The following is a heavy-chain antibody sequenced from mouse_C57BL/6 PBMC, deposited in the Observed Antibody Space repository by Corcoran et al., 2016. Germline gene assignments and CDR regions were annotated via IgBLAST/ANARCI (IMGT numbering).Heavy chain of an antibody. D-gene: IGHD1-1*01. CDR1: GYTFTDYN. CDR3: AREGGFTTVVATHWYVDV. Sequence: EFLLQQSGPELVKPGASVKIPCKASGYTFTDYNMDWVKQSHGKSLEWIGDINPNNGGTIYNQKFKGKATLTVDKSSSTAYMELRSLTSEDTAVYYCAREGGFTTVVATHWYVDVWGTGTTVTVSS. CDR2: INPNNGGT. V-gene: IGHV1-18*01. J-gene: IGHJ1*03.